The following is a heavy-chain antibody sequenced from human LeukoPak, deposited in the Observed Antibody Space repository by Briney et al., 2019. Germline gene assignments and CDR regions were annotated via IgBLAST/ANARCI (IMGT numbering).Heavy chain of an antibody. CDR3: ARLSLGLLGGSYQFDY. CDR2: ASYSGST. J-gene: IGHJ4*02. V-gene: IGHV4-59*08. CDR1: GGSISSYY. Sequence: PSETLSLTCTVSGGSISSYYWSWIRQPPGKGLEWIGYASYSGSTKYNPSLKSRVTISVDTSKNQFSLKLRSVTAADTAVYYCARLSLGLLGGSYQFDYWGQGTLVTVSS. D-gene: IGHD1-26*01.